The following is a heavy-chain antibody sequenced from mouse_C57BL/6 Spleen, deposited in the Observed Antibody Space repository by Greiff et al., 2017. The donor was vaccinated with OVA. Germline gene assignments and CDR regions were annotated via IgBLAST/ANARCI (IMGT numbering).Heavy chain of an antibody. Sequence: EVQLQQSGPELVKPGASVKISCKASGYTFTDYYMNWVKQSHGKSLEWIGDINPNNGGTSYNQKFKGKATLTVDKSSSTAYMELCSLTSEDSAVYYCAKLYGSHWYFDVWGTGTTVTVSS. CDR3: AKLYGSHWYFDV. D-gene: IGHD1-1*01. J-gene: IGHJ1*03. CDR1: GYTFTDYY. CDR2: INPNNGGT. V-gene: IGHV1-26*01.